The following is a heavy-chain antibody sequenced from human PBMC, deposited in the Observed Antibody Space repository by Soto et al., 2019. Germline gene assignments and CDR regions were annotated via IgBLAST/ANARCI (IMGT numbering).Heavy chain of an antibody. D-gene: IGHD3-22*01. CDR3: AKDIWRGRYDSSGYYQHLED. Sequence: EVQLVESGGGLVQPGRSLRLSCAASGFTFDDYAMHWVRQAPGKGLEWVSGISWNSGSIGYADSVKGRFTISRDNAKNSLYLQMNSLRDEDTDLYYCAKDIWRGRYDSSGYYQHLEDWGQGTLVTVSS. CDR1: GFTFDDYA. J-gene: IGHJ4*02. CDR2: ISWNSGSI. V-gene: IGHV3-9*01.